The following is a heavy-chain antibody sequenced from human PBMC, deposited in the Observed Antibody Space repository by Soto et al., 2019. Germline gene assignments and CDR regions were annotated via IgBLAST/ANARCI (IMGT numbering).Heavy chain of an antibody. V-gene: IGHV3-53*01. CDR1: GIIVSSNY. Sequence: GGSLILSCAASGIIVSSNYMSWVRQAPGKGLEWVSVIYSGGSTNSADSVKGRFTISRDNSKNTVYLQMNSLRAEDTAVYYCARLPATSSGWHYFDYWGQGALVSVSS. CDR3: ARLPATSSGWHYFDY. CDR2: IYSGGST. J-gene: IGHJ4*02. D-gene: IGHD6-19*01.